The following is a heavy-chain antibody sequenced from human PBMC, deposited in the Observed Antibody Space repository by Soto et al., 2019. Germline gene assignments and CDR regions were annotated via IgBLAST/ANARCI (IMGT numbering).Heavy chain of an antibody. Sequence: PSETLSLTCTVSGGSISKGAWSWIRQTPGKGLEWIGYIYYTGDTNYNPSLKSRVTISVDTSKNQFSLKLTSVTAADTAIYYCAKGGTAKLIYWGQGTQVTVS. V-gene: IGHV4-59*03. CDR1: GGSISKGA. CDR2: IYYTGDT. CDR3: AKGGTAKLIY. D-gene: IGHD1-7*01. J-gene: IGHJ4*02.